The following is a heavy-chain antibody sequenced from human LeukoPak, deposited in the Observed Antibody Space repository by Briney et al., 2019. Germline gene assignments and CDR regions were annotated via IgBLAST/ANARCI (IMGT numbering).Heavy chain of an antibody. CDR1: GFTFTSYW. Sequence: PGGSLRLSCAASGFTFTSYWMSWVRQAPGKGLEWVANIKQDGSEKYYVDSVKGRFTISRDNAKNSLYLQMNGLRAEDTAVYYCASGPWDTDYFDYWGQGTLVTVSS. V-gene: IGHV3-7*05. D-gene: IGHD1-26*01. J-gene: IGHJ4*02. CDR2: IKQDGSEK. CDR3: ASGPWDTDYFDY.